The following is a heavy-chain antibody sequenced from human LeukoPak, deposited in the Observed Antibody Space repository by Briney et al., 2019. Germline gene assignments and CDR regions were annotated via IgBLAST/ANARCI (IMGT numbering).Heavy chain of an antibody. V-gene: IGHV1-2*02. CDR1: GYTFTGYY. Sequence: ASVKVSCKASGYTFTGYYMHWVRQAPGQGLEWMGWINPNSGGTNYAQKFQGRVTMTRDTSISTVYMELSSLRSDDTAVYYCASEYKYDSSGANAFDIWGQGTMVTVSS. CDR3: ASEYKYDSSGANAFDI. J-gene: IGHJ3*02. CDR2: INPNSGGT. D-gene: IGHD3-22*01.